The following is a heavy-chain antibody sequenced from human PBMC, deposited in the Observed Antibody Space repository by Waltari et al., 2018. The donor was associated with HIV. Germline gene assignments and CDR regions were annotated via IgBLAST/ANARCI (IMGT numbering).Heavy chain of an antibody. CDR1: GLTFSSYE. D-gene: IGHD2-8*01. J-gene: IGHJ6*02. Sequence: EVQLVESGGGLVQPGGSLRLSCAASGLTFSSYEMKWVRQAPGKGLEWVSYISSRGTTIYYADSVKGRFTISRDNAKNSLYLQMNSLRAEDTAVYYCARVMVVLTAYYGLDVWGQGTTVTVSS. CDR3: ARVMVVLTAYYGLDV. V-gene: IGHV3-48*03. CDR2: ISSRGTTI.